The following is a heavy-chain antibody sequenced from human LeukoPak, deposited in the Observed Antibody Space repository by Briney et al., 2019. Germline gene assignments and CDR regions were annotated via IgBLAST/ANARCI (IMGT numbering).Heavy chain of an antibody. CDR3: ARVVGGVGLDY. CDR1: GGSISGYY. J-gene: IGHJ4*02. Sequence: SETLSLTCTVSGGSISGYYGTWIRQPPGEALEYIGCIYYTGTTNYNPSLNSRVTISVDTSKNQFALKLSSVPAADTAVYYCARVVGGVGLDYWGQGTLVTVSS. V-gene: IGHV4-59*01. D-gene: IGHD3-16*01. CDR2: IYYTGTT.